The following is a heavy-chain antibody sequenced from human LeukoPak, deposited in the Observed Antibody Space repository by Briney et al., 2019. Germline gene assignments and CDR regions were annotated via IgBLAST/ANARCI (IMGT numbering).Heavy chain of an antibody. J-gene: IGHJ4*02. V-gene: IGHV1-18*01. CDR3: ARGVSPSTKGVQFDC. CDR2: ISPNNGNT. CDR1: GYAFTTYG. D-gene: IGHD4-23*01. Sequence: GASVKVSCRASGYAFTTYGINWVRQAPGQGLEWMGWISPNNGNTNYAKSLQGRVTMTTDTSTSTAYMELRSLRSDDTAVYYCARGVSPSTKGVQFDCWSQGTLVTVSS.